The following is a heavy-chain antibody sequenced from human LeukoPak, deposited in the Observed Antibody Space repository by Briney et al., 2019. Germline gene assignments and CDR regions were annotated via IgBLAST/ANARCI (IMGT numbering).Heavy chain of an antibody. CDR1: GFSFSSYT. CDR2: IIGTDGRT. CDR3: AKDQTPDSGWSIDY. V-gene: IGHV3-23*01. J-gene: IGHJ4*02. D-gene: IGHD6-19*01. Sequence: GGSLRLSCAASGFSFSSYTMNWVRQAPGKGLEWVSAIIGTDGRTYYADSVRGRFTNSRDSSKNTVYLQMNSLRVEDTAVYYCAKDQTPDSGWSIDYWGQGTLVTVSS.